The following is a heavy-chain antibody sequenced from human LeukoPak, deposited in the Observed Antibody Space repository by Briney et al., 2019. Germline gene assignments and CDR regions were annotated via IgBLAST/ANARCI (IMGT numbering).Heavy chain of an antibody. CDR2: INHSGST. V-gene: IGHV4-34*01. J-gene: IGHJ4*02. CDR3: AGRLRSLDY. D-gene: IGHD4-17*01. Sequence: PSETPSLTCAVYGGSFSGFYWSWIRQPPGKGLEWIGEINHSGSTNYNPSLKSRVTISLDTSKNQFSLKLSSVTAADTAVYYCAGRLRSLDYWGQGTLVTVSS. CDR1: GGSFSGFY.